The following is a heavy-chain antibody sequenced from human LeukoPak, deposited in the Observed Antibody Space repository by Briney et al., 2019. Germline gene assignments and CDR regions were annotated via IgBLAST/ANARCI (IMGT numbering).Heavy chain of an antibody. V-gene: IGHV3-11*04. Sequence: KSGGSLRLSCAASGFTFSDYYMSWIRQAPGKGLEWVSYISSSGSTIYYADSVKGRFTISRDNAKNSLYLQMNSLRAEDTAAYYCARDYRLSIFGLAGSKNAFDVWGQGTMVTVSS. CDR3: ARDYRLSIFGLAGSKNAFDV. CDR1: GFTFSDYY. J-gene: IGHJ3*01. CDR2: ISSSGSTI. D-gene: IGHD3/OR15-3a*01.